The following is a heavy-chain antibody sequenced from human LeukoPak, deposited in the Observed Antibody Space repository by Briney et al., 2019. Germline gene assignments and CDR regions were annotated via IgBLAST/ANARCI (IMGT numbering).Heavy chain of an antibody. CDR3: AGYCSSTSCYGDAFDI. Sequence: GGSLRLSCAASGFTFSSYGMHWVRQAPGKGLEWVAFIRYDGSNKYYADSVKGRFTISRDNSKNTLYLQMSSLRAEDTAVYYCAGYCSSTSCYGDAFDIWGQGTMVTVSS. V-gene: IGHV3-30*02. CDR2: IRYDGSNK. J-gene: IGHJ3*02. D-gene: IGHD2-2*01. CDR1: GFTFSSYG.